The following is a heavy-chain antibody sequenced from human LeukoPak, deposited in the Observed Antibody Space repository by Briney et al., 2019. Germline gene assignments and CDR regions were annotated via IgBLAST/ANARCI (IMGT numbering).Heavy chain of an antibody. CDR1: GYSFTSYW. D-gene: IGHD4-17*01. J-gene: IGHJ4*02. CDR3: ARTLYDYGGNPFDY. CDR2: IYPGDSDT. Sequence: ASVKVSCKGSGYSFTSYWIGWVRQMPGKGLEWMGIIYPGDSDTRYSPTFQGQVTISADKSISTAYLQWSSLKASDTAMYYCARTLYDYGGNPFDYWGQGTLVTVSS. V-gene: IGHV5-51*01.